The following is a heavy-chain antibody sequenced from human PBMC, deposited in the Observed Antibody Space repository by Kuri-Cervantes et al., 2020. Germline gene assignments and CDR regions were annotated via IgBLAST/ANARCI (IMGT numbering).Heavy chain of an antibody. J-gene: IGHJ4*02. Sequence: GGSLRLSCAASGFTFSSYSMNWVRQAPGKGLEWVSSISSSSSYIYYADSVKGRLTISRDNAKNSLYLQMNSLRAEDTAVYYCAPGRWFMELGPYYWGQGTLVTVSS. D-gene: IGHD2-15*01. V-gene: IGHV3-21*01. CDR2: ISSSSSYI. CDR3: APGRWFMELGPYY. CDR1: GFTFSSYS.